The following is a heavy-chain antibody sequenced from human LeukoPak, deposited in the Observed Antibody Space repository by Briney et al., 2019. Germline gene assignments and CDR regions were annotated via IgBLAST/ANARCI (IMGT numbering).Heavy chain of an antibody. D-gene: IGHD3-16*01. CDR1: GGSISSGDYY. J-gene: IGHJ1*01. CDR3: ARVRGALYRGYFQH. V-gene: IGHV4-30-4*01. CDR2: IYYSGST. Sequence: SETLSLTCTVSGGSISSGDYYWSWIRQPPGKGLEWIGYIYYSGSTYYNPSLKSRVTISVDTSKNQFSLKLSSVTAADTAVYYCARVRGALYRGYFQHWGQGTLVTASS.